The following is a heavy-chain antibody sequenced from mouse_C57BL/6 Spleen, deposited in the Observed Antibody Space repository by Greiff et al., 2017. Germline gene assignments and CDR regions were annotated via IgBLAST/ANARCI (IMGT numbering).Heavy chain of an antibody. D-gene: IGHD1-1*01. V-gene: IGHV1-52*01. Sequence: QVQLQQPGPELVRPGSSVKLSCKASGYTFPSYWMHWVKQRPIQGLEWIGNIDPSDSDTHYNQQFKDKATLAVDKSSSTAYMQLSSLTSEDSAVYYCAKGGYDGSIYRYYFDYWGQGTPPTGSS. J-gene: IGHJ2*01. CDR2: IDPSDSDT. CDR3: AKGGYDGSIYRYYFDY. CDR1: GYTFPSYW.